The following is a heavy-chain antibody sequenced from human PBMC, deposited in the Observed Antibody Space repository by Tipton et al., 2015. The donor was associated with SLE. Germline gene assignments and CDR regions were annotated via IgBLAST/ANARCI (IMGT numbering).Heavy chain of an antibody. CDR3: ARGVPPITIFGVVMPPGWFDP. D-gene: IGHD3-3*01. CDR1: GGSFSGYY. Sequence: TLSLTCAVYGGSFSGYYWSWIRQPPGKGLEWIGETNHSGSTNYNPSLKSRVTISVDTSKNQFSLKLSSVTAADTAVYYCARGVPPITIFGVVMPPGWFDPWGQGTLVTVSS. CDR2: TNHSGST. J-gene: IGHJ5*02. V-gene: IGHV4-34*01.